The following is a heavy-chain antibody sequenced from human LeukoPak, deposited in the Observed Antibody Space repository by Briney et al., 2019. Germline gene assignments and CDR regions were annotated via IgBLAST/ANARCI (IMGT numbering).Heavy chain of an antibody. J-gene: IGHJ5*02. D-gene: IGHD2-2*01. V-gene: IGHV4-38-2*01. CDR2: INHSGST. CDR1: GYSISSGYY. Sequence: SETLSLTCAVSGYSISSGYYWGWIRQPPGKGLEWIGEINHSGSTNYNPSLKNRVTISVDTSKNQFSLKLSSVTAADTAVYYWAGSGSPVPAAIRWRVWFDPWGQGTLVTVSS. CDR3: AGSGSPVPAAIRWRVWFDP.